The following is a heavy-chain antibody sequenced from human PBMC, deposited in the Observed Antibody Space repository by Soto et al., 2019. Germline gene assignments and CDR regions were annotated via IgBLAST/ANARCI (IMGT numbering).Heavy chain of an antibody. CDR1: GGSFSGYY. Sequence: LSLTCAVYGGSFSGYYWSWIRQPPGKGLEWIGEINHSGSTNYNPSLKSRVTISVDTSKNQFSLKLSSVTAADTAVYYCARRSLYYYGSGSFNWFDPWGQGTLVTVSS. J-gene: IGHJ5*02. CDR2: INHSGST. V-gene: IGHV4-34*01. D-gene: IGHD3-10*01. CDR3: ARRSLYYYGSGSFNWFDP.